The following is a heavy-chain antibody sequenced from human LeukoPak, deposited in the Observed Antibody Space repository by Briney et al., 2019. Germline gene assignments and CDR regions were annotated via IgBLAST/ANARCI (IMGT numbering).Heavy chain of an antibody. J-gene: IGHJ4*02. V-gene: IGHV4-38-2*02. CDR1: NYSITSGYF. CDR3: ARDGVFHDSDGYSFDY. D-gene: IGHD3-22*01. CDR2: IYHNGTT. Sequence: KTSETLSLTCAVSNYSITSGYFWGWIRQPPGKGLEWIASIYHNGTTYYNPSLRNRVTLFVDTSKNQFSLKLTSLTAADTAVYYCARDGVFHDSDGYSFDYWGQGTLVTVSS.